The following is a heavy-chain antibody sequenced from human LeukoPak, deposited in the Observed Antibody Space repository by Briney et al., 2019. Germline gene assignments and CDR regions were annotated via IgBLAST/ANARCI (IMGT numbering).Heavy chain of an antibody. CDR1: GGTFSSYA. D-gene: IGHD2-8*01. J-gene: IGHJ5*02. V-gene: IGHV1-69*01. CDR2: IIPIFGTA. Sequence: ASVKVSCKASGGTFSSYAISWVRQAPGQGLEWMGGIIPIFGTANYAQKFQGRVTITADESTSTAYMELSSLRSEDTAVYYCAGAIVLMVYAAFDPWGQGTLVTVSS. CDR3: AGAIVLMVYAAFDP.